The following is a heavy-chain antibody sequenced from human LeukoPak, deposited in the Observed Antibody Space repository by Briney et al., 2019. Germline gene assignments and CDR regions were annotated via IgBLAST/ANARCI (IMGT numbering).Heavy chain of an antibody. CDR2: IYYSGST. CDR3: ARAAYSGSYHSDY. D-gene: IGHD1-26*01. J-gene: IGHJ4*02. Sequence: SETLSLTCTVSGGSISSGDYYWSWIRQPPGKGLEWIGYIYYSGSTYYNPSLKSRVTISVDTSKNQFSLKLSSVTAADTAVYYCARAAYSGSYHSDYWGQGTLVTVSS. CDR1: GGSISSGDYY. V-gene: IGHV4-30-4*01.